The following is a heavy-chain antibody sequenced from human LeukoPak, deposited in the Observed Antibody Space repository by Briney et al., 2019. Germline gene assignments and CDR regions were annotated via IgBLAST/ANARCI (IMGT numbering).Heavy chain of an antibody. CDR3: ARVIVGAQEDYLDY. CDR2: IHSDGRI. Sequence: GDSLRLSCAASGFTVSRNHMSWVRQAPGKGLEWLSIIHSDGRIYSGDSVKGRFTISRDNSKNTLYLQMNSLRAEDTAVYYCARVIVGAQEDYLDYWGQGTLVTVSS. D-gene: IGHD1-26*01. J-gene: IGHJ4*02. V-gene: IGHV3-53*01. CDR1: GFTVSRNH.